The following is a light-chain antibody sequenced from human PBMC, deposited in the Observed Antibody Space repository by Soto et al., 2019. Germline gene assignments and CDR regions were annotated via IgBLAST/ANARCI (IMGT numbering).Light chain of an antibody. CDR3: QQYGRSPWT. V-gene: IGKV3-20*01. Sequence: EIVLTQSPGTLSLSPGERATLSCRASQSVSSSYLAWYQQNPGQAPRLLIYGASSRATGIPDRFSGSGSGADFTLTIGRREPEDFAVYYCQQYGRSPWTVGQGTKVEIK. CDR1: QSVSSSY. J-gene: IGKJ1*01. CDR2: GAS.